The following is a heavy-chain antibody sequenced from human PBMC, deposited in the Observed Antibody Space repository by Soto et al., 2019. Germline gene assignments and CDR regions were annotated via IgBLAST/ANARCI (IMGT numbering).Heavy chain of an antibody. CDR1: GFSLSTSGVG. Sequence: QITLKESGPTLVKPTQTLTLTCTFSGFSLSTSGVGVGWIRQPPGKALEWLALIYWDDDKRYSPSLKSRLTTTQDTSKNPVVLTMTNMDPVDTATYYCAHSSPTTISGYWGQGTLVTVSS. J-gene: IGHJ4*02. D-gene: IGHD4-17*01. CDR3: AHSSPTTISGY. V-gene: IGHV2-5*02. CDR2: IYWDDDK.